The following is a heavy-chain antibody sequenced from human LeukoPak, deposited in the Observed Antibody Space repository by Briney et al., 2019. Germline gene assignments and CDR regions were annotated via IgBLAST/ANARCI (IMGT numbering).Heavy chain of an antibody. CDR3: AKGTAVAGYYYYYMDV. V-gene: IGHV3-23*01. Sequence: GGSLRLSCAASGFTFSSYGMSWVRQAPGKGLEWVSAISGSGGSTYYADSVKGRFTISRDNSKNTLYLQMNSLRAEDTAVYYCAKGTAVAGYYYYYMDVWGKGTTVTISS. J-gene: IGHJ6*03. D-gene: IGHD6-19*01. CDR2: ISGSGGST. CDR1: GFTFSSYG.